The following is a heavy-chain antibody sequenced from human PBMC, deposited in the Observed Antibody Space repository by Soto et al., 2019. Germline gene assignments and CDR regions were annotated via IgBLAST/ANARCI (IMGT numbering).Heavy chain of an antibody. V-gene: IGHV3-48*01. J-gene: IGHJ5*02. CDR1: GFTFMTYS. CDR3: ARDDCTNNICYNVLDP. CDR2: ISNGGSTI. Sequence: PGGSLRLSCAASGFTFMTYSMNWVRQAPGGGLEWLSYISNGGSTIYYADSVRGRFTISRDNAKNSLYLQMDSLRAEDTAVYYCARDDCTNNICYNVLDPWGQGTLVTVSS. D-gene: IGHD2-8*01.